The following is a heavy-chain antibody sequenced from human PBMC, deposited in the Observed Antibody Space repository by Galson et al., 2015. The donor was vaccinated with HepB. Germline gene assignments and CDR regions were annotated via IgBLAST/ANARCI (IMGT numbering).Heavy chain of an antibody. Sequence: SLRLSCAVSGFSFSDHYMDWVRQAPGKGLEWVGRSRNKAKGYSTAYAASVKGRFTVSRDDSKNSVFLQMNSLRSEDRAVYYCARSEVTMGMTDFDSWGQGTLVTVAS. V-gene: IGHV3-72*01. J-gene: IGHJ4*02. CDR2: SRNKAKGYST. D-gene: IGHD4/OR15-4a*01. CDR1: GFSFSDHY. CDR3: ARSEVTMGMTDFDS.